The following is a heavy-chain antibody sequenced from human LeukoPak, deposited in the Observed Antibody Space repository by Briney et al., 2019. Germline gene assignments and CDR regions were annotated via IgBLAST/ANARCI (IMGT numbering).Heavy chain of an antibody. D-gene: IGHD3-22*01. CDR1: GFTFDDYA. J-gene: IGHJ4*02. Sequence: PGGSLRLSCAASGFTFDDYAMHWVRQAPGKGLEWVSGISWSSGSIGYADSVKGRFTISRDNAKNSLYLQMNSLRAEDTALYYCAKDQGYYDSSGYQDYWGQGTLVTVSS. CDR2: ISWSSGSI. V-gene: IGHV3-9*01. CDR3: AKDQGYYDSSGYQDY.